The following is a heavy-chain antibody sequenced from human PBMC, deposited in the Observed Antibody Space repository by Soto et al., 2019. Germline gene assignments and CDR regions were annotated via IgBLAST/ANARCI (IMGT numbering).Heavy chain of an antibody. CDR1: GGSFSGYY. J-gene: IGHJ6*04. V-gene: IGHV4-34*01. CDR2: INHSGST. D-gene: IGHD6-6*01. CDR3: ARGYGPRIAARSGGMDV. Sequence: SETLSLICAVYGGSFSGYYWSWIRQPPGKGLEWIGEINHSGSTNYNPSLKSRVTISVDTSKNQFSLKLSSVTAADTAVYYCARGYGPRIAARSGGMDVWGKGTTVTVSS.